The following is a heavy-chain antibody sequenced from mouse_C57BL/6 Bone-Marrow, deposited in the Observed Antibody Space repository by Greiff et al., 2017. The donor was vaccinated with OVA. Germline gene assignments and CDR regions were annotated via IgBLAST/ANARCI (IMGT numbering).Heavy chain of an antibody. D-gene: IGHD2-1*01. CDR1: GFNIKNTY. CDR3: ATKGYYGNYDWFAY. CDR2: IDPANGNT. V-gene: IGHV14-3*01. J-gene: IGHJ3*01. Sequence: EVKLVESVAELVRPGASVKLSCTASGFNIKNTYMHWVKQRPEQGLEWIGRIDPANGNTKYAPQFQGKATITAATSSNTAYLQLSSLTSEDTAIYYCATKGYYGNYDWFAYWGQGTLVTVSA.